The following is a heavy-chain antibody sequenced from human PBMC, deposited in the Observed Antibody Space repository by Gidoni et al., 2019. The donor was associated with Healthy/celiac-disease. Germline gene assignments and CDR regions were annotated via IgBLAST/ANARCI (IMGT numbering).Heavy chain of an antibody. J-gene: IGHJ6*02. CDR1: GGSISSYY. CDR3: ARGAHRIAAAGTHYDYGMDV. D-gene: IGHD6-13*01. CDR2: IYYSGST. Sequence: QVQLQESGPGLVKPSETLSLTCTVSGGSISSYYWSWIRQPPGKGLEWIGYIYYSGSTNYNPSLKSRVTISVDTSKNQFSLKLSSVTAADTAVYYCARGAHRIAAAGTHYDYGMDVWGQGTTVTVSS. V-gene: IGHV4-59*01.